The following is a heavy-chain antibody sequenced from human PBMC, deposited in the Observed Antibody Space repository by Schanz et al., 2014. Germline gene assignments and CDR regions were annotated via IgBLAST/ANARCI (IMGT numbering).Heavy chain of an antibody. CDR3: ARDRLECGAECYSVEVFEI. CDR1: GYTFSSYG. CDR2: INGYNGHT. Sequence: QVQVVQSGAEVKKPGASVKVSCKASGYTFSSYGITWVRQAPGQGLEWMGWINGYNGHTLYAQKFQGRVTMTTDTSTSTSYMELTSLRFDDTAVYYCARDRLECGAECYSVEVFEIWGQGTLVIVSS. J-gene: IGHJ4*02. D-gene: IGHD2-21*01. V-gene: IGHV1-18*01.